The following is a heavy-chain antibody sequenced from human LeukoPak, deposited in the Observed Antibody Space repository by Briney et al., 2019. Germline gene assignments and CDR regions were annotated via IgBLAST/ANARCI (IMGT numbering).Heavy chain of an antibody. J-gene: IGHJ4*02. CDR1: GYTFTNYY. Sequence: ASVKVSCKASGYTFTNYYIHWVRQAPGQGLEWMGIINPSGGTTSYAQKFQGRLTMTRDTSTSTVYMELSSLRSEDTAVYYCARALIYSGYTYYSDYWGQGTLVTVFS. CDR2: INPSGGTT. CDR3: ARALIYSGYTYYSDY. D-gene: IGHD5-12*01. V-gene: IGHV1-46*01.